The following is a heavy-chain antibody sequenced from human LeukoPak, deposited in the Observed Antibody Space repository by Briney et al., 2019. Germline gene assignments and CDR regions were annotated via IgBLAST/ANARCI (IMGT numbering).Heavy chain of an antibody. CDR3: ARVGYGDYVVLDY. V-gene: IGHV4-30-2*01. CDR2: IYPSGNT. Sequence: SQTLSLTCAVSGASISSGGSSWSWIRQPPGKGLEWIGYIYPSGNTYYNPSLKSRVTISLDKSKNQFSLNLTSVTAADTAVYYCARVGYGDYVVLDYWGQGTLVTVSS. J-gene: IGHJ4*02. D-gene: IGHD4-17*01. CDR1: GASISSGGSS.